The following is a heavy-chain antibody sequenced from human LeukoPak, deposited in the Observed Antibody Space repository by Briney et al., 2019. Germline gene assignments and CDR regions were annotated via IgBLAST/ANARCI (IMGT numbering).Heavy chain of an antibody. CDR2: IRDSGAT. Sequence: GGSLRLSCAGSGFSVSNYYMNWVRQAPGQGLEWVSLIRDSGATFYADSVKDRFTISRDDSKNTIYLQMNRLRVEDTAVYFCARDRAVTQVWVEFDSWGQGTQVTVSS. V-gene: IGHV3-66*03. D-gene: IGHD3-16*01. CDR3: ARDRAVTQVWVEFDS. J-gene: IGHJ5*01. CDR1: GFSVSNYY.